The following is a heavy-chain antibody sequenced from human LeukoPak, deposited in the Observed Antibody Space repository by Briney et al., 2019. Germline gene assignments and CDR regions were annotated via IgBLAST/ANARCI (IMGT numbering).Heavy chain of an antibody. V-gene: IGHV3-30*02. CDR1: GFTFSSNG. J-gene: IGHJ3*02. CDR2: IRYDGINK. CDR3: ARDHYYDSSGYTPAGDAFDI. Sequence: QPGGTLRLSCAASGFTFSSNGMSWVRQAPGKGLEWVAFIRYDGINKYYADSVKGRFTVSRDNSKNTLYLQMNSLRAEDTGVYYCARDHYYDSSGYTPAGDAFDIWGQGTMVTVSS. D-gene: IGHD3-22*01.